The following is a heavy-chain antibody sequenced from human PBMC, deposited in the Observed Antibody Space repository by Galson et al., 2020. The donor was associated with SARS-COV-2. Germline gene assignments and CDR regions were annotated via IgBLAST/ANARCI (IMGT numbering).Heavy chain of an antibody. J-gene: IGHJ4*02. Sequence: ASETLSLTCTVSGGSISYTDYYWIWIRQPPGKGLEWIASIHYSGATYYNWSLRSRVVISVDTSNNQFSLRLTSVTAADTAVYYCARRSPGPPHFDFWGQGALVTVSS. CDR1: GGSISYTDYY. CDR2: IHYSGAT. V-gene: IGHV4-39*01. D-gene: IGHD2-8*02. CDR3: ARRSPGPPHFDF.